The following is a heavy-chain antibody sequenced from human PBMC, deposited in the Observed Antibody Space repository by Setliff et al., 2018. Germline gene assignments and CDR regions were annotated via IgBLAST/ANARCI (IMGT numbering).Heavy chain of an antibody. CDR3: ARGVYCSSTSCSPGLNWFDP. CDR1: GGSFSGYY. J-gene: IGHJ5*02. V-gene: IGHV4-34*01. Sequence: TSETLSLTCAVYGGSFSGYYWSWIRQPPGKGLEWIGEINHSGSTNYNPSLKSRVTISVDTSKNQFSLELSSVTAADTAVYYCARGVYCSSTSCSPGLNWFDPWGQGTLVTVSS. D-gene: IGHD2-2*01. CDR2: INHSGST.